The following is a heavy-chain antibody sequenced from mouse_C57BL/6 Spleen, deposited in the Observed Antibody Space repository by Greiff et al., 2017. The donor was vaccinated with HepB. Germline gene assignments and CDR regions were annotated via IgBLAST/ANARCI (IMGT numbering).Heavy chain of an antibody. CDR1: GFTFSDYY. J-gene: IGHJ2*01. CDR2: INYDGSST. Sequence: EVKLVESEGGLVQPGRSMKLSCTASGFTFSDYYMAWVRQVPEKGLEWVANINYDGSSTYYLDSLKSRFIISRDNAKNILYLQMSSLKSEDTATYYCARGLYYYGTTEGYYFDYWGQGTTLTVSS. D-gene: IGHD1-1*01. CDR3: ARGLYYYGTTEGYYFDY. V-gene: IGHV5-16*01.